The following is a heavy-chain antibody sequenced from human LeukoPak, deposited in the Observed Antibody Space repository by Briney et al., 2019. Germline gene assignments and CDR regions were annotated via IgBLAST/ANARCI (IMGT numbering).Heavy chain of an antibody. Sequence: GGSLRLSCAASGYTFSSYSITWVRQAPGKGLEWVSSISVRSNYIYYADSVRGRFRISRDDARDSLYLQMNSLRAEDTAVYYCVRLRRNSDTSGFYYYYDFWGQGTLVTVSS. CDR2: ISVRSNYI. CDR3: VRLRRNSDTSGFYYYYDF. CDR1: GYTFSSYS. D-gene: IGHD3-22*01. J-gene: IGHJ4*02. V-gene: IGHV3-21*01.